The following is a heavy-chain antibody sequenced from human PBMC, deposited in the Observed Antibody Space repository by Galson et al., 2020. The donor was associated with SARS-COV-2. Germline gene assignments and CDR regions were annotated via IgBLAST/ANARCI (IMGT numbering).Heavy chain of an antibody. CDR3: AKVLGHFWSGTRYPLYYFDS. D-gene: IGHD3-3*02. J-gene: IGHJ4*01. CDR2: ITSSGFEI. CDR1: GFSFSAYA. V-gene: IGHV3-23*01. Sequence: GGSLRLSCAASGFSFSAYAMSWVRQAPGKSLEWVAAITSSGFEINYADAVRGRFTISRDDPRNTLFLQMSDLRAEDTAVYFCAKVLGHFWSGTRYPLYYFDSWGHGTLVTVSS.